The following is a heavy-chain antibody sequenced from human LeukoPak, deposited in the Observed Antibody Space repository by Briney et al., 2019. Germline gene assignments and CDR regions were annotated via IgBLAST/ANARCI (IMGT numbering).Heavy chain of an antibody. CDR1: GGTFSSYA. Sequence: SVTVSCKASGGTFSSYAISWVRQAPGQGLEWMGGIIPIFGTANYAQKFQGRVTITADESTSIAYMELSSLRSEDTAVYYCARDLGAYYDSSGYYYLDYWGQGTLVTVSS. CDR3: ARDLGAYYDSSGYYYLDY. V-gene: IGHV1-69*01. CDR2: IIPIFGTA. D-gene: IGHD3-22*01. J-gene: IGHJ4*02.